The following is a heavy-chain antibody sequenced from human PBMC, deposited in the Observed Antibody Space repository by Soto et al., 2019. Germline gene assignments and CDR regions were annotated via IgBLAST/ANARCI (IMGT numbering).Heavy chain of an antibody. D-gene: IGHD5-12*01. Sequence: QLQLQESGPGLVKPSETLSLTCTVSGGSISSSSYYWGWIRQPPGKGLEWIGSIYYSGSTYYNPSLNSRVTISVDTSKNQSSLKLSSVTAADTAAYYCARHATWLRYYYFDYWGQGTLVTVSS. V-gene: IGHV4-39*01. CDR2: IYYSGST. CDR3: ARHATWLRYYYFDY. CDR1: GGSISSSSYY. J-gene: IGHJ4*02.